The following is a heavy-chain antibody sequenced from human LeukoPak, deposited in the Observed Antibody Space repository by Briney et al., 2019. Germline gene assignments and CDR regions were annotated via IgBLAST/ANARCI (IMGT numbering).Heavy chain of an antibody. CDR1: GGSISSSSYY. Sequence: SETLSLTCTVSGGSISSSSYYWGWIRQPPGKGLEWIGSIYYSGSTYYNPSLKSRVTISVDTSKNQFSLKLSSVTAADTAVYYCARAQLEAYFDYWGQGTLVTVSS. CDR3: ARAQLEAYFDY. D-gene: IGHD6-6*01. CDR2: IYYSGST. J-gene: IGHJ4*02. V-gene: IGHV4-39*01.